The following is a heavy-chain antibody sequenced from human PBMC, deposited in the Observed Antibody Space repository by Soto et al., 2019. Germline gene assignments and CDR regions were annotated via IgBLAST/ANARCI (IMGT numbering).Heavy chain of an antibody. V-gene: IGHV3-30*18. D-gene: IGHD3-22*01. CDR2: ISYDGSNK. Sequence: GGSLRLSXAASGFTFSSYGMHWVRQAPGKGLEWVAVISYDGSNKYYADSVKGRFTISRDNSKNTLYLQMNSLRAEDTAVYYCAKENTYYYDSSGPDAFDIWGQGTMVTVS. CDR1: GFTFSSYG. J-gene: IGHJ3*02. CDR3: AKENTYYYDSSGPDAFDI.